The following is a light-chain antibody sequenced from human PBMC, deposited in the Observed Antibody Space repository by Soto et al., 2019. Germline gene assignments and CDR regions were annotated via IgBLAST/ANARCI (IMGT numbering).Light chain of an antibody. CDR2: KAS. V-gene: IGKV1-5*03. CDR3: QQYNTYLWT. CDR1: QSISAW. Sequence: DIQMTQSPSSLSASVGDRVRMDCRASQSISAWLAWYQQKPGKAPRLLIYKASTLEIGVPSRFSGSGSGTEFTLTISSLQPDDFATYYCQQYNTYLWTFGQGTKVDI. J-gene: IGKJ1*01.